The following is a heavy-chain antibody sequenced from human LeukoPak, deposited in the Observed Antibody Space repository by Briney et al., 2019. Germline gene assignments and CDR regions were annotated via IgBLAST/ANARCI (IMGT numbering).Heavy chain of an antibody. J-gene: IGHJ4*02. CDR2: TKTKADGGTT. D-gene: IGHD3-22*01. Sequence: GSLRLSCAASGFTFSNAWMNWVRQAPGKGLEWVGQTKTKADGGTTDYAAPVKGRFTISRDDSKSTLYLQMNSLKTEDTAVYYCTTEPYYYDSSGNYLWYFDYWGQGTLVTVSS. V-gene: IGHV3-15*01. CDR1: GFTFSNAW. CDR3: TTEPYYYDSSGNYLWYFDY.